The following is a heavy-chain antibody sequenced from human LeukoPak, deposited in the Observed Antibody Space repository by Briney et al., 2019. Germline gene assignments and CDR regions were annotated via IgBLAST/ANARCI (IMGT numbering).Heavy chain of an antibody. D-gene: IGHD1-26*01. CDR3: ARGIGSYLYYYYYYMDV. J-gene: IGHJ6*03. CDR1: GSSISSYY. Sequence: KPSETLSLTCTVSGSSISSYYWSWIRQPPGKGLEWIGYIYYSGSTNYNPSLKSRVTISVDTSKNQFSLKLSSVTAADTAVYYCARGIGSYLYYYYYYMDVWGKGTTVTVSS. CDR2: IYYSGST. V-gene: IGHV4-59*01.